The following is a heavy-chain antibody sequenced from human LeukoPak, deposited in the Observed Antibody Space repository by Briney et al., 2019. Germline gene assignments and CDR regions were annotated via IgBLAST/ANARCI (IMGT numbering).Heavy chain of an antibody. CDR2: IVVGSDDT. CDR1: GFTFTRSV. J-gene: IGHJ4*02. D-gene: IGHD2-8*01. Sequence: SVKVSCKASGFTFTRSVVQWVRQARGQRLEWIGWIVVGSDDTNYAQKFQERVTITRDMSTNTASMELSSLRSGDTAVYYCATGYCTNGVCNGFDYWGQGTLVTVSS. V-gene: IGHV1-58*01. CDR3: ATGYCTNGVCNGFDY.